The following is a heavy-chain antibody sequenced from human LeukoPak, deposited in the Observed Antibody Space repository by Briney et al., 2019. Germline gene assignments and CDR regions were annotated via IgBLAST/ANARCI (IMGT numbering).Heavy chain of an antibody. CDR1: GYTFTGYY. CDR2: INPNSGGT. CDR3: ARETPYCSSTSCGNWFDP. V-gene: IGHV1-2*02. Sequence: ASVKVSCKASGYTFTGYYMHWVRQAPGQGLEWMGWINPNSGGTNYAQKFQGRVTMTRDTSISTAYMELSRLRSDDTAVYYCARETPYCSSTSCGNWFDPWGQGTLVTVSS. J-gene: IGHJ5*02. D-gene: IGHD2-2*01.